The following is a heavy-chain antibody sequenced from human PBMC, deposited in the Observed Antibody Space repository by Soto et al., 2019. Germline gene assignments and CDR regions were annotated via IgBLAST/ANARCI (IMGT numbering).Heavy chain of an antibody. Sequence: GASVKVSCKASGYTFTGYYMHWVRQAPEQGLEWMGWINPNSGGTNYAQKFQGWVTMTRDTSISTAYMELSRLRSDDTAVYYCARGVVVPAAMPGGEIEYYYYYGMDVWGQGTTVTVSS. CDR1: GYTFTGYY. CDR2: INPNSGGT. CDR3: ARGVVVPAAMPGGEIEYYYYYGMDV. D-gene: IGHD2-2*01. J-gene: IGHJ6*02. V-gene: IGHV1-2*04.